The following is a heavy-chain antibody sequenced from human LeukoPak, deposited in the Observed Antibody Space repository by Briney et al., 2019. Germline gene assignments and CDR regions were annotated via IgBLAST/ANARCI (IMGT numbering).Heavy chain of an antibody. Sequence: SVTLSLTCTVSGGSISSSSYYWGWIGQPPGKVLEWIGSIYYSGSTYYNPSLKSRVTISVDTSKNQFSLKLSSVTAADTAVYYCARLEEAAAGTRGGYYFDYWGQGTLVTVSS. CDR3: ARLEEAAAGTRGGYYFDY. CDR1: GGSISSSSYY. CDR2: IYYSGST. D-gene: IGHD6-13*01. J-gene: IGHJ4*02. V-gene: IGHV4-39*01.